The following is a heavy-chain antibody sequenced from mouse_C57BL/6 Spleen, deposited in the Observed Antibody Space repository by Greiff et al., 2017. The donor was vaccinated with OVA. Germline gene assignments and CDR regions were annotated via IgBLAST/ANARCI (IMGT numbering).Heavy chain of an antibody. J-gene: IGHJ2*01. CDR1: GFTFSSYA. D-gene: IGHD1-1*01. CDR3: ASHYGSSPYYFDY. Sequence: EVMLVESGGGLVKPGGSLKLSCAASGFTFSSYAMSWVRQTPEKRLEWVATISDGGSYTYYPDNVKGRFTISRDNAKNNLYLQMSHLKSEDTAMYYCASHYGSSPYYFDYWGQGTTLTVSS. CDR2: ISDGGSYT. V-gene: IGHV5-4*03.